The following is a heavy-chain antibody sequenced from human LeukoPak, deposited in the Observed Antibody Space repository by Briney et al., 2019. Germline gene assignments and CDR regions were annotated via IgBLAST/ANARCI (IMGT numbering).Heavy chain of an antibody. V-gene: IGHV3-23*01. CDR3: AKDGNDYSNYVLGKSPFGY. CDR1: GFTFSNYA. D-gene: IGHD4-11*01. J-gene: IGHJ4*02. Sequence: GGSLRLSCAASGFTFSNYAMSWVRQAPGKGLEWVSAISGSGGSTYYADSVKGRFTISRDNSKNTLYLQMNSLRAEDTAVYYCAKDGNDYSNYVLGKSPFGYWGQGTLVTVSS. CDR2: ISGSGGST.